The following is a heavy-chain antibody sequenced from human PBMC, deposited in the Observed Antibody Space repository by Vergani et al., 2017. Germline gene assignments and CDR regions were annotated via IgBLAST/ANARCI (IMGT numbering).Heavy chain of an antibody. V-gene: IGHV1-46*01. Sequence: QVLLVQSGAEVKKPGASVRVSCKTSGYTFTNYYIHWVRQAPGQGLEWMGIINPSGGSTTYAQKLQGRVTMTTDTSTSTAYMELRSLRSDDTAVYYCARDYGDGFDYWGQGTLVTVSS. J-gene: IGHJ4*02. CDR3: ARDYGDGFDY. D-gene: IGHD4-17*01. CDR1: GYTFTNYY. CDR2: INPSGGST.